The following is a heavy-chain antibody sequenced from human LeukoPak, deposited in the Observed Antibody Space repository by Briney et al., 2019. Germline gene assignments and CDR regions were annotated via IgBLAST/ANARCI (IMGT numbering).Heavy chain of an antibody. J-gene: IGHJ4*02. CDR2: INPNSGGT. V-gene: IGHV1-2*02. D-gene: IGHD6-13*01. CDR1: GYTFTSYG. Sequence: GASVKVSCKASGYTFTSYGISWVRQAPGQGLEWMGWINPNSGGTNYAQKFQGRVTMTRDTSISTAYMELSRLRSDDTAVYYCARVAAAAPNYWGQGTLVIASS. CDR3: ARVAAAAPNY.